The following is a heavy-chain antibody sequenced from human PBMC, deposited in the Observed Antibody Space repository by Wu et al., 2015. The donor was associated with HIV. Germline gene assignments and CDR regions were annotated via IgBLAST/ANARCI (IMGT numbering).Heavy chain of an antibody. V-gene: IGHV1-69*15. CDR1: GGTFNNYA. CDR2: IIPVFAMN. CDR3: ARSLGVGGSYRPLTT. Sequence: QVRLEQSGAEVKKPGSSVKVSCTTSGGTFNNYAFNWVRQAPGQGLEWMGRIIPVFAMNKLCTGGFRGRVTLTADEATNTAYMELNYLTSEDTAMYYCARSLGVGGSYRPLTTWGHGTVVYCLL. J-gene: IGHJ4*01. D-gene: IGHD1-26*01.